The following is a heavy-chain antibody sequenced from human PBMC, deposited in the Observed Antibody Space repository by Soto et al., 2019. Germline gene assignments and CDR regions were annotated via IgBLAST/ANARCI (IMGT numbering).Heavy chain of an antibody. CDR2: IKSKTDGGTK. CDR3: TTDDPINKN. J-gene: IGHJ4*02. V-gene: IGHV3-15*01. CDR1: GFTFSNAW. Sequence: VGSLRLSCASSGFTFSNAWMSCVRQAPGKGLEWVGRIKSKTDGGTKDYAAPVKGRFTISRDDSKNTLFLQMNSLKTEDTAVYYCTTDDPINKNWGQATRVSVS.